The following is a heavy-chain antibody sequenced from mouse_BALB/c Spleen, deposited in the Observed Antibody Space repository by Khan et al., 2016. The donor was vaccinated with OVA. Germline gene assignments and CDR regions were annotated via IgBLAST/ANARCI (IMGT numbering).Heavy chain of an antibody. J-gene: IGHJ3*01. CDR3: ARGGFAY. Sequence: EVELVESGGGLVQPGGSRKLSCAASGFTFIDYGMAWVRQTPGKGPEWIAFISSVAYSIYYADTVTGRFTISREHAKKTLYLEMSSLRSDDTAMYYCARGGFAYWGQGTLVTVSA. CDR1: GFTFIDYG. V-gene: IGHV5-15*02. CDR2: ISSVAYSI.